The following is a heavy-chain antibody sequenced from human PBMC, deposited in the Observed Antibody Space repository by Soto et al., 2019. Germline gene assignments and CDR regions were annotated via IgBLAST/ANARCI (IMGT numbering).Heavy chain of an antibody. CDR2: ISGSGGST. Sequence: EVQLLESGGGLVQPGGSLRLSCAASGFTFSSYAMSWVRQAPGKGLEWVSAISGSGGSTYYADSVKGRFTISRDNSKNTLYRQMNSLRAEDTAVYYCAKTPGGPYYYMVRGVITPTLGEFDYWGQGTLVTVSS. V-gene: IGHV3-23*01. CDR3: AKTPGGPYYYMVRGVITPTLGEFDY. D-gene: IGHD3-10*01. CDR1: GFTFSSYA. J-gene: IGHJ4*02.